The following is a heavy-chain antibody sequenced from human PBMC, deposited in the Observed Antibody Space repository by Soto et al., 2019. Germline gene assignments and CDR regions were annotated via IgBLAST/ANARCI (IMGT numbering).Heavy chain of an antibody. CDR3: AKDEAMITFGGAVKH. D-gene: IGHD3-16*01. Sequence: GGSLRLSCAASGFTFSSYAMSWVRQAPGKGLEWVSAISGSGGSTYYADSVKGRFTISRDNSKNTLYLQMNSLRAEDTAVYYCAKDEAMITFGGAVKHWGQGTLVTVSS. V-gene: IGHV3-23*01. CDR2: ISGSGGST. J-gene: IGHJ1*01. CDR1: GFTFSSYA.